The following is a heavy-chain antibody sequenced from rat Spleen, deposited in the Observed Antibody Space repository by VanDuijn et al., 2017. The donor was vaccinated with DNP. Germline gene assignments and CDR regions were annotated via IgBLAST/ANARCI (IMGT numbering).Heavy chain of an antibody. CDR3: TSNPHIRTAAPFDY. J-gene: IGHJ2*01. D-gene: IGHD3-8*01. Sequence: EVQLVESGGGLVQPGRSMKLSCAASGFTFSNYYMAWVRQAPKKGLEWVASISTGGGNTYYRDSVKGRFTISRDNAENTVYLQMNSLRSEDTATYYCTSNPHIRTAAPFDYWGQGVMVTVSS. V-gene: IGHV5-25*01. CDR1: GFTFSNYY. CDR2: ISTGGGNT.